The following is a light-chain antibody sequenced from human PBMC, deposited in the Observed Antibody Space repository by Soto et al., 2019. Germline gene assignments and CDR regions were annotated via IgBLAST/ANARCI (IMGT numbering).Light chain of an antibody. V-gene: IGLV1-44*01. CDR1: ISNIGSNT. J-gene: IGLJ3*02. CDR3: AAWDDSLNGWV. CDR2: SNY. Sequence: QPVLTQPPSASGTPGQRVTISCSGSISNIGSNTVNWYQQLPGTAPKLLIYSNYQRPSGVPDRFSGSKSGTSASLAISGLQSEDEAVYYCAAWDDSLNGWVFGGGTQLTVL.